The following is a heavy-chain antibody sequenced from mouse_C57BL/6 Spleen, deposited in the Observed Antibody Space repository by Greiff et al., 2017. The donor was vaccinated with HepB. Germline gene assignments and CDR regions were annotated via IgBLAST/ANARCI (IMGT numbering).Heavy chain of an antibody. J-gene: IGHJ3*01. CDR2: IYPGDGDT. CDR1: GYAFSSSW. V-gene: IGHV1-82*01. CDR3: ARGNYSNPWFAY. D-gene: IGHD2-5*01. Sequence: QVQLQQSGPELVKPGASVKISCKASGYAFSSSWMNWVKQRPGKGLEWIGRIYPGDGDTNYNGKFKGKATLTADKSSSTAYMQRSSLTSEDSAVYFCARGNYSNPWFAYWGQGTLVTVSA.